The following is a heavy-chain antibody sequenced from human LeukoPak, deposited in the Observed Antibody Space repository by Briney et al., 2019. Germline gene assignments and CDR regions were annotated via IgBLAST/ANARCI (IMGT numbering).Heavy chain of an antibody. V-gene: IGHV1-69*05. D-gene: IGHD1-26*01. CDR3: AGGRNFEWELLGEQAFDI. J-gene: IGHJ3*02. Sequence: SVKVSCKASGGTFSSYAISWVRQAPGQGLGWMGGLFLIFGTANYAQKFQGRVTITRNTSISTAYMELSSLRSEDTAVYYCAGGRNFEWELLGEQAFDIWGQGTMVTVSS. CDR1: GGTFSSYA. CDR2: LFLIFGTA.